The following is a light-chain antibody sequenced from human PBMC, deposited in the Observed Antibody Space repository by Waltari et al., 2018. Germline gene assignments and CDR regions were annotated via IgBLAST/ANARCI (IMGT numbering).Light chain of an antibody. V-gene: IGKV3-20*01. Sequence: ETVLTQSPGTLSLSPGERATLSCRASQSVSTNLLAWYQQKAGQAPRLLIYGASRRATGIPDRFSGSGSGTDFTLMISRLEPEDFAVYYCQQYGASPYTFGQGTKLEIK. J-gene: IGKJ2*01. CDR1: QSVSTNL. CDR3: QQYGASPYT. CDR2: GAS.